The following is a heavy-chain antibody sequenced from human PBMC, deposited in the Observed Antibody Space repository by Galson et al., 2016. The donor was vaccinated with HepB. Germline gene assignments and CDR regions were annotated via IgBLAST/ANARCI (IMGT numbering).Heavy chain of an antibody. CDR2: INNSGSP. CDR3: ARDRPGITAAGSFVGGMDV. V-gene: IGHV4-34*01. Sequence: ETLSLTCAVYGGSFSGYYWSWIRQSPGKGLEWIGEINNSGSPNYNPSLKSRVTISVDTSKNQFSLKLNSVTAADTAVYYCARDRPGITAAGSFVGGMDVWGQGTTVTVSS. D-gene: IGHD6-13*01. CDR1: GGSFSGYY. J-gene: IGHJ6*02.